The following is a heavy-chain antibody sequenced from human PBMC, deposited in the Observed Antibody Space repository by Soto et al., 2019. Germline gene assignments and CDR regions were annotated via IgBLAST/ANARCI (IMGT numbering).Heavy chain of an antibody. CDR3: ATFGLYYYYYAMDV. J-gene: IGHJ6*02. V-gene: IGHV5-51*01. D-gene: IGHD3-10*01. Sequence: EALKISGKGSGDSFTSYWSGCVREMTGKGLEWMAIISPRASHTRYSPSFQGQVTISADKSISTAYLQWSSLKASDTSMYYCATFGLYYYYYAMDVWGQGTTVTVSS. CDR1: GDSFTSYW. CDR2: ISPRASHT.